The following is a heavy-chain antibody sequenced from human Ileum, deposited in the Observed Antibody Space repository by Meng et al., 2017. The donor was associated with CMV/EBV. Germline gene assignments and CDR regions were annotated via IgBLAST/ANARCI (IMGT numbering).Heavy chain of an antibody. D-gene: IGHD3-22*01. CDR2: IYHSGST. CDR1: GGSISSGNW. Sequence: SGGSISSGNWWRWVRQPPGKGLEWIGEIYHSGSTNYNPSLKSQVTISVDKSKNQFSLKLSSVTAADTAVYYCARWSYDSSGYYKFIDYWGQGTLVTVSS. CDR3: ARWSYDSSGYYKFIDY. J-gene: IGHJ4*02. V-gene: IGHV4-4*02.